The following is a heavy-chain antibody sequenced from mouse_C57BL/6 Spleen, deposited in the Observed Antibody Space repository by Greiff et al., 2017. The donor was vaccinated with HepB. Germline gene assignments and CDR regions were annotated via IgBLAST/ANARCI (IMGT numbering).Heavy chain of an antibody. J-gene: IGHJ4*01. CDR1: GYTFTDYY. D-gene: IGHD1-2*01. CDR3: ARSGFSTAGYAMDY. CDR2: INPYNGGT. V-gene: IGHV1-19*01. Sequence: VQLKQSGPVLVKPGASVKMSCKASGYTFTDYYMNWVKQSHGKSLEWIGVINPYNGGTSYNQKFKGKATLTVDKSSSTAYMELNSLTSEDSAVYYCARSGFSTAGYAMDYWGQGTSVTVSS.